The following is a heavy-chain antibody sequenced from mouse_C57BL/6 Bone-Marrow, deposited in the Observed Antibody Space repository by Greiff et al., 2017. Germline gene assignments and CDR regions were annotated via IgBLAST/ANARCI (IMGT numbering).Heavy chain of an antibody. CDR1: GFTFSNYW. J-gene: IGHJ4*01. Sequence: EVKLVESGGGLVQPGGSMKLSCVASGFTFSNYWMNWVRQSPEKGLEWVAQIRLKSDNYATHYAESVKGRFTISSEYSKSSVYLQMNNLRAEDTGIYYCTPYGSSPYFYAMDYWGQGTSVTVSS. D-gene: IGHD1-1*01. CDR2: IRLKSDNYAT. V-gene: IGHV6-3*01. CDR3: TPYGSSPYFYAMDY.